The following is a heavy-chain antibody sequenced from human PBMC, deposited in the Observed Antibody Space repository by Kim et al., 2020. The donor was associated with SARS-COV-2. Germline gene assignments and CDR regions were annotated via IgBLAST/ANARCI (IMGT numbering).Heavy chain of an antibody. Sequence: GGSLRLSCAASGFIFSSHYMRWVRQAPGKGLEWVGYIKPDGGSQYYVDSVRGRFTISRDNTRNSLYLQMNSLRVEDTAVYFCARDCSDSTSKSLDYWGQGSLVTVSS. CDR2: IKPDGGSQ. V-gene: IGHV3-7*01. CDR1: GFIFSSHY. CDR3: ARDCSDSTSKSLDY. J-gene: IGHJ4*02. D-gene: IGHD2-2*01.